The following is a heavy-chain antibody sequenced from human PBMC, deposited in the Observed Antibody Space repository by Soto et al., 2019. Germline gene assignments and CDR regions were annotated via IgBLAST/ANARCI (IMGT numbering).Heavy chain of an antibody. CDR3: ARRIAAAGMGFDFDY. D-gene: IGHD6-13*01. V-gene: IGHV5-51*01. CDR2: IYPGDSDT. CDR1: GDSFTRYW. J-gene: IGHJ4*02. Sequence: PWESLTISCKCAGDSFTRYWIGWVRQMPGKGLEWMGSIYPGDSDTRYSPSFQGQVTISADKSISTAYLQWSSLKASDTAMYYCARRIAAAGMGFDFDYWGQGTLVTVSS.